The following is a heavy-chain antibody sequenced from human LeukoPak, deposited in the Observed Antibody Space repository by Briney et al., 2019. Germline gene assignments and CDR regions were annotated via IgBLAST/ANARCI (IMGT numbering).Heavy chain of an antibody. J-gene: IGHJ4*02. V-gene: IGHV1-8*01. D-gene: IGHD2-15*01. CDR3: ARGGYDRPPFGY. CDR1: GYTFTSYD. CDR2: MNPNSGNT. Sequence: ASVKVSCKASGYTFTSYDINWVRQATGQGLEWMGWMNPNSGNTGYAQKFQGRVTMTRNTSISTAYMELSSLRSEDTAVYYCARGGYDRPPFGYWGQGTLVTVSS.